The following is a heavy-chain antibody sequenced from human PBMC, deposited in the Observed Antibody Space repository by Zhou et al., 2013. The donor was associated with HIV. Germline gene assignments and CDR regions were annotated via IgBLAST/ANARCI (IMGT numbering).Heavy chain of an antibody. J-gene: IGHJ6*03. CDR3: ARDHLGRRWLQTSYYYYMDV. Sequence: QVQLVQSGAEVKKPGSSVKVSCKASGGTFSSYAISWVRQAPGQGLEWMGGIIPIFGTANYAQKFQGRVTITTDESTSTAYMELSSLRSEDTAVYYCARDHLGRRWLQTSYYYYMDVWGKGTTVTVSS. V-gene: IGHV1-69*05. CDR1: GGTFSSYA. D-gene: IGHD5-12*01. CDR2: IIPIFGTA.